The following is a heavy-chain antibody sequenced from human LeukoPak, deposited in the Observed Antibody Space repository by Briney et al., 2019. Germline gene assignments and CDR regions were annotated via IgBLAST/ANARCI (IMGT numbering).Heavy chain of an antibody. Sequence: GGSLRLSCAASGFTFSSYGMHWVRQAPGKGLEWVAVISYDGSNKYYADSVKGRFTISRDNSKNTLYLQMNSLRAEDTAVYYCAKGPVYSYGSYYYYMDVWGKGTTVTVSS. CDR3: AKGPVYSYGSYYYYMDV. CDR1: GFTFSSYG. D-gene: IGHD5-18*01. CDR2: ISYDGSNK. V-gene: IGHV3-30*18. J-gene: IGHJ6*03.